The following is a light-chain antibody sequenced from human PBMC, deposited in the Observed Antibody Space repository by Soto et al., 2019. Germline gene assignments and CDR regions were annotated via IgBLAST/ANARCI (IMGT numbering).Light chain of an antibody. CDR1: QSVSTN. CDR2: GAS. Sequence: EIVMTPSPATLSVSPGERATLSCRASQSVSTNLAWYQKKPGQAPRLLIYGASTRATGIPARFSGSGSGTEFTLSISSLQSEDFAVYYCQQYNNWWTFGQGTRVEIK. CDR3: QQYNNWWT. J-gene: IGKJ1*01. V-gene: IGKV3-15*01.